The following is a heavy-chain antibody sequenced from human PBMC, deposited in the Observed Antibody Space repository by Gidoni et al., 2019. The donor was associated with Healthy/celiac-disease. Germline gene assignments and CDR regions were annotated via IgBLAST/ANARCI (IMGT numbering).Heavy chain of an antibody. Sequence: EVQLVESGGGLVQPGGSLRLSCAASGFTFSSYWMHWVRQAPGKGLVWVSRINSDWSNTSYGDSVKGRFTISSEHAQNTMYLKMNSPGADDTAVDYCARVGRSDDAFDIWGQGTMVTVSS. CDR2: INSDWSNT. CDR1: GFTFSSYW. D-gene: IGHD3-3*01. CDR3: ARVGRSDDAFDI. J-gene: IGHJ3*02. V-gene: IGHV3-74*01.